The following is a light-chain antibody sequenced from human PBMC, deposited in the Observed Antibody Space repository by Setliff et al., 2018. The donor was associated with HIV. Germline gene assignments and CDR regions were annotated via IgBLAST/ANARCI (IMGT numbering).Light chain of an antibody. J-gene: IGLJ1*01. Sequence: QSVLTQPRSVSGSPGQSVTISCTGTSSDVGGYNYVSWYQQHPGKAPKLKIYDVSKRPSGVPDRFSGSKSGNTASLTIPGLQAEDEADYYCCSYAGSYTYVFGTGTKV. CDR1: SSDVGGYNY. CDR3: CSYAGSYTYV. V-gene: IGLV2-11*01. CDR2: DVS.